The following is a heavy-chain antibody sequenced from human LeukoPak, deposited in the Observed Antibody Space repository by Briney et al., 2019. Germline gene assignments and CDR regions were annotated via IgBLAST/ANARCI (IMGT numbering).Heavy chain of an antibody. CDR3: ARGRPTPVIRITTVRQDAFDI. CDR1: GYTFSGYY. Sequence: ASVKVSCKASGYTFSGYYMHWVRQAPGQGLEWMGCINPNSGGTNYAEKFQGRVTMTRDTSISTAYMELKRLRSDDTAVYYCARGRPTPVIRITTVRQDAFDIWGQGTMVTVSS. CDR2: INPNSGGT. V-gene: IGHV1-2*02. J-gene: IGHJ3*02. D-gene: IGHD3-10*01.